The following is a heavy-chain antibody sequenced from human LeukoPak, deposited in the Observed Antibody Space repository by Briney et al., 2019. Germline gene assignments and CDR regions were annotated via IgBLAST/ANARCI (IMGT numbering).Heavy chain of an antibody. Sequence: ASVKVSCKASGYTFTGYYMHWVRQAPGQGLEWMGRINPNSGGTDYAQKFQGRVTMTRDTSISTAYMELSRQRSDDTAVYYCATDAYYYDSSAYSTSVHYFDYWGQGTLVTVSS. CDR3: ATDAYYYDSSAYSTSVHYFDY. V-gene: IGHV1-2*06. CDR2: INPNSGGT. J-gene: IGHJ4*02. D-gene: IGHD3-22*01. CDR1: GYTFTGYY.